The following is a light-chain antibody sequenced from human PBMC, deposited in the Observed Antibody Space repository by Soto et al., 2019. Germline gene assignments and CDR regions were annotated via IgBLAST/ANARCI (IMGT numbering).Light chain of an antibody. CDR1: QSVSSSY. CDR3: QQYGNSLSIT. J-gene: IGKJ5*01. CDR2: GAS. V-gene: IGKV3-20*01. Sequence: EIVLTQSPGTLSLSPGERATLSCRASQSVSSSYFSWYQQKPGQAPRLIISGASSRATGIPDRFSGSGSGTDFTLTISILEPEDFAVYYCQQYGNSLSITFGQGTRLEIK.